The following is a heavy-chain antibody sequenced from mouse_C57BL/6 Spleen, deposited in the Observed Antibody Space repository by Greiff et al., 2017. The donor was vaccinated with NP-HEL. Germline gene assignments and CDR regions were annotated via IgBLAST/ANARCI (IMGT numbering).Heavy chain of an antibody. J-gene: IGHJ1*03. D-gene: IGHD1-1*01. CDR3: ARTGSSYWYFYV. Sequence: VQLQQPGAELVKPGASVKLSCKASGYTFTSYWMHWVKQRPGQGLEWIGMIHPNSGSTNYNEKFKSKATLTVDKSSSTAYMQLSSLTSEDSAVYYCARTGSSYWYFYVWGTGTTVTVSS. CDR2: IHPNSGST. CDR1: GYTFTSYW. V-gene: IGHV1-64*01.